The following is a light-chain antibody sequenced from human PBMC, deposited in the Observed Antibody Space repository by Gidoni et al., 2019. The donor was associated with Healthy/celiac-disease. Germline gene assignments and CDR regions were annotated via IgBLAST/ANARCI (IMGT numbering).Light chain of an antibody. CDR2: GAS. CDR1: QSVSSN. CDR3: QQYNNWPPLT. V-gene: IGKV3-15*01. Sequence: EIVMTQSPATLSVSPGERATLSCRASQSVSSNLAWYQQKPGQAPRLLIYGASTRATGIPARFSGSGSGTEFTLTISSLQSEDSAVYYCQQYNNWPPLTFGGXTKVEIK. J-gene: IGKJ4*01.